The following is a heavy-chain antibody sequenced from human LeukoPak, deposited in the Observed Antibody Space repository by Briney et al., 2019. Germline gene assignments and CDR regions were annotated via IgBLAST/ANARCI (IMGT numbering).Heavy chain of an antibody. CDR3: ARVGVEWFAFDI. V-gene: IGHV3-66*01. CDR2: IYSGGST. Sequence: GGSLRLSCAASGFTVSSNYMSWVRQAPGKGLEWVSVIYSGGSTYYADSVKGRFTISRDNSKNTLYLQMNSLGAEDTAVYYCARVGVEWFAFDIWGQGTMVTVSS. D-gene: IGHD3-3*01. J-gene: IGHJ3*02. CDR1: GFTVSSNY.